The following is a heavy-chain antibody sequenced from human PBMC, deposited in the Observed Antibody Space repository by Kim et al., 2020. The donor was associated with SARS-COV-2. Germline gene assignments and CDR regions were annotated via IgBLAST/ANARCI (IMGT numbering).Heavy chain of an antibody. CDR1: GGTFSSYA. CDR2: IIPIFGTA. CDR3: ARGSTSTKRYSYYYYGMDV. V-gene: IGHV1-69*13. D-gene: IGHD2-2*01. Sequence: SVKVSCKASGGTFSSYAISWVRQAPGQGLEWMGGIIPIFGTANYAQKFQGRVTITADESTSTAYMELSSLRSEDTAVYYCARGSTSTKRYSYYYYGMDVWGQGTTVTVSS. J-gene: IGHJ6*02.